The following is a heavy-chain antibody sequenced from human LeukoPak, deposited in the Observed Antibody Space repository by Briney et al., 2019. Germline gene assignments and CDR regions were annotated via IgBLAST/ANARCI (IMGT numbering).Heavy chain of an antibody. CDR3: ARDRGITMVRGLLY. D-gene: IGHD3-10*01. CDR2: IWYYGSNK. CDR1: GFTFSSYG. Sequence: GGSLRISCAASGFTFSSYGMHWVRQAPGKGLEWVAVIWYYGSNKYYADSVKGRFTISRDNSKNTLYLQMNSLRAEDTAVYYCARDRGITMVRGLLYWGQGTLVTVSS. V-gene: IGHV3-33*01. J-gene: IGHJ4*02.